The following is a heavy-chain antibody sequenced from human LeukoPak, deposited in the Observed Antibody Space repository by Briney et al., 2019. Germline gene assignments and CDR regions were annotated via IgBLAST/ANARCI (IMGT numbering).Heavy chain of an antibody. J-gene: IGHJ3*02. CDR2: IYYSGST. CDR3: ARPVYSGDENDAFDI. D-gene: IGHD5-12*01. CDR1: GGSISSYY. Sequence: SETLSLTCIVSGGSISSYYWSWIRQSPGRGLEWIGYIYYSGSTNYNPSLKSRVTMSVDTSKNQFSLKLTSVTAADTAVYYCARPVYSGDENDAFDIWGQGTMVTVSS. V-gene: IGHV4-59*08.